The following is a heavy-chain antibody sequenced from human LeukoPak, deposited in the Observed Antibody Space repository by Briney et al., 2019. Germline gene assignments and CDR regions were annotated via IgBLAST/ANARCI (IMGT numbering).Heavy chain of an antibody. CDR3: ASFFTAMEIDY. Sequence: ASVKVSCKASGYTFTGYYMHWVRQAPGQGLEWMGRINPNSGGINYAQKFQGRVTMTRDTSISTAYMELSRLRSDDTAVYYCASFFTAMEIDYWGQGTLVTVSS. CDR1: GYTFTGYY. CDR2: INPNSGGI. D-gene: IGHD5-18*01. V-gene: IGHV1-2*06. J-gene: IGHJ4*02.